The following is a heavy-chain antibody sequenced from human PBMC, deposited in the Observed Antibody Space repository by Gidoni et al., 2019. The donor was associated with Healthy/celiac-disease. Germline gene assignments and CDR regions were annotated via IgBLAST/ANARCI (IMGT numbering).Heavy chain of an antibody. V-gene: IGHV3-23*01. CDR3: AKDWYYYDSSGYYYETENAFDI. CDR2: ISGSGGST. CDR1: GFTFSSYA. J-gene: IGHJ3*02. Sequence: AASGFTFSSYAMSWVRQAPGKGLEWVSAISGSGGSTYYADSVKGRFTISIDNSKNTLYLQMNSLRAEDTAVYYCAKDWYYYDSSGYYYETENAFDIWGQGTMVTVSS. D-gene: IGHD3-22*01.